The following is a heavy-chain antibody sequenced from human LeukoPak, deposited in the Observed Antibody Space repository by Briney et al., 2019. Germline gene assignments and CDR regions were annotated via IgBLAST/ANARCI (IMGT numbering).Heavy chain of an antibody. V-gene: IGHV4-4*07. Sequence: SETLSLTCTVSGGSISSYYWSWIRQPAGKGLEWIGRIYTSGSTNYNPSLKSRVTISVDTSKNQFSLKLSSVTAADTAVYYCARHPLYSSGWYIDYWGQGTLVTVSS. CDR3: ARHPLYSSGWYIDY. CDR1: GGSISSYY. D-gene: IGHD6-19*01. CDR2: IYTSGST. J-gene: IGHJ4*02.